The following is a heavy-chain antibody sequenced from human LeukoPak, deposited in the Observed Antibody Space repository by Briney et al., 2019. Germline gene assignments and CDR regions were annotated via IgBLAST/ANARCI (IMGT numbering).Heavy chain of an antibody. J-gene: IGHJ6*02. CDR3: ARGSGWSYSEVYYGIDV. CDR1: GFTFSSYD. D-gene: IGHD6-19*01. V-gene: IGHV3-13*01. Sequence: GGSLRLSCAASGFTFSSYDMHWVRQATGKGLEWVSAIGTAGDTYYPGSVKGRFTISRENAKNSLYLQMNSLRAGDTAVYYCARGSGWSYSEVYYGIDVWGQGTTVTVSS. CDR2: IGTAGDT.